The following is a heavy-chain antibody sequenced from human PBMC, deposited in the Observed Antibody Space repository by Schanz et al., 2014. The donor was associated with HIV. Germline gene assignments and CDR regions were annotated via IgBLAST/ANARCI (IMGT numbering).Heavy chain of an antibody. J-gene: IGHJ4*02. Sequence: EVQLVESGGGLVQPGRSLRLSCAASGFTFGSFAITWVRQPPGKGLEWVSGINWNNKVMGYVDSVKGRFSISRDTAKNSLYLQMNDLRPEDTAFYYCVKDFTTWKGGFDYWGQGTLVIVSS. V-gene: IGHV3-9*01. D-gene: IGHD1-1*01. CDR1: GFTFGSFA. CDR2: INWNNKVM. CDR3: VKDFTTWKGGFDY.